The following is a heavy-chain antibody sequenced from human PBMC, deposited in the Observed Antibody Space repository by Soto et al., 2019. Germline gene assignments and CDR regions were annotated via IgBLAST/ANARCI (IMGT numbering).Heavy chain of an antibody. Sequence: ASVKVSCKTSGYTFSTYHMHWVRLAPGQGLEWVGIIKSSGDITLYAQKFQGRVTMTKDTSTSTAYMELSSLRSEDTAVYYCAREVWDYWGQGTLVTVSS. V-gene: IGHV1-46*01. CDR3: AREVWDY. J-gene: IGHJ4*02. CDR1: GYTFSTYH. D-gene: IGHD2-21*01. CDR2: IKSSGDIT.